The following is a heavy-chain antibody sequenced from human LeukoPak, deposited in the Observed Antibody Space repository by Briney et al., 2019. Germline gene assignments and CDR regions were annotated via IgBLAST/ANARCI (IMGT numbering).Heavy chain of an antibody. CDR3: ARQSAIDAFDI. Sequence: SETLSLTCAVYGGTFSGYYWSWIRQPPGKRLEWVGESNDSGGSNYNPSLKSRVTISADKSKNQVSLKLTSVTAADTAVYYCARQSAIDAFDIWGQGTMVTVSS. V-gene: IGHV4-34*01. CDR1: GGTFSGYY. CDR2: SNDSGGS. J-gene: IGHJ3*02.